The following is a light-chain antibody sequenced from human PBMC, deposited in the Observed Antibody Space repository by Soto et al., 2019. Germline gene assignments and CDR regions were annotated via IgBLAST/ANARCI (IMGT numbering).Light chain of an antibody. CDR2: GAS. CDR1: QSVSSNY. CDR3: QQYGSSPFT. J-gene: IGKJ5*01. Sequence: TQSPGTLSFSPGERASLSCRASQSVSSNYLAWYQQKPGQAPRLLIYGASSRATGIPDRFSGSGSGTDFTLTISRLEPEDFAVYYCQQYGSSPFTFGQGTRLEIK. V-gene: IGKV3-20*01.